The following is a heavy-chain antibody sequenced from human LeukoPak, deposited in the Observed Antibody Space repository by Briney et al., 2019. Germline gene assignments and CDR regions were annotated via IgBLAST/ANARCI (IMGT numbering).Heavy chain of an antibody. CDR3: ARDYCSSTSCLFDY. CDR1: GYTFTSYD. J-gene: IGHJ4*02. CDR2: MNPNSGNT. D-gene: IGHD2-2*01. V-gene: IGHV1-8*01. Sequence: ASVKVSCKASGYTFTSYDINWVRQATEQGLEWMGWMNPNSGNTGYAQKFQGRVTMTRDTSISTAYMELSRLRSDDTAVYYCARDYCSSTSCLFDYWGQGALVTVSS.